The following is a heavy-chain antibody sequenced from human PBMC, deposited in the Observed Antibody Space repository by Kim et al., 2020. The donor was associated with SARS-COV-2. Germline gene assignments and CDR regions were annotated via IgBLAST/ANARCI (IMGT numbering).Heavy chain of an antibody. V-gene: IGHV3-23*01. J-gene: IGHJ4*02. Sequence: YYADSVRGRFTLSRDNSKNTVSLQMNSLRAEDTAVYFCAKNYFASTGYDSWGQGTLVTVSS. CDR3: AKNYFASTGYDS. D-gene: IGHD3-22*01.